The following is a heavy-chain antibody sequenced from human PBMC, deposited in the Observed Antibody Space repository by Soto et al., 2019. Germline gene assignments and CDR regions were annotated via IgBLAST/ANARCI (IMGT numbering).Heavy chain of an antibody. D-gene: IGHD3-10*01. V-gene: IGHV1-8*01. CDR1: GYTFTSYD. CDR3: ARVFDYYGSGSLDAFDI. J-gene: IGHJ3*02. CDR2: MNPNSGNT. Sequence: ASVKVSCKASGYTFTSYDINWVRQATGQGLEWMGWMNPNSGNTGYAQKFQGRVTMTRNTSISTAYMELSSLRSEDTAVYYCARVFDYYGSGSLDAFDIWGQGTMVTVSS.